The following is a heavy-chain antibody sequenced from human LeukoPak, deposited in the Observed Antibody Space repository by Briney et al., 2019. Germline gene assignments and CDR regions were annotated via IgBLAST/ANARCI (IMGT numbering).Heavy chain of an antibody. D-gene: IGHD1-26*01. CDR2: ISGDGGST. CDR1: GFTFDDYA. CDR3: AKDTGGSYYFGYYYYYMDV. Sequence: GGSLRLSCAASGFTFDDYAMHRVRQAPGKGLEWVSLISGDGGSTYYADSVKGRFTISRDNSKNSLYLQMNSLRTEDTALYYCAKDTGGSYYFGYYYYYMDVWGKGTTVTVSS. V-gene: IGHV3-43*02. J-gene: IGHJ6*03.